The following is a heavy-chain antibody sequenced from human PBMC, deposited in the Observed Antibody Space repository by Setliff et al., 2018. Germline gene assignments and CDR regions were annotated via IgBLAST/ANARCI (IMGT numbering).Heavy chain of an antibody. CDR3: VRGPHRSDYDFWSGYSPSYDYYMDV. J-gene: IGHJ6*03. Sequence: SETLSLTCSVSGGSVSRHYWSWMRQTPEKGLTWIGYISNTGTTNYNPSLRSRVTISIDTSKNQFSLEVKSVTAADTAVYYCVRGPHRSDYDFWSGYSPSYDYYMDVWGKGTAVTVSS. V-gene: IGHV4-59*02. CDR2: ISNTGTT. CDR1: GGSVSRHY. D-gene: IGHD3-3*01.